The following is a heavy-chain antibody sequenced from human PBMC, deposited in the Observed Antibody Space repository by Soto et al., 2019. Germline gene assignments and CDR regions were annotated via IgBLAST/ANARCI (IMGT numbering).Heavy chain of an antibody. CDR1: GFTFRSYW. CDR3: ARGGGYSYGYIGY. D-gene: IGHD5-18*01. CDR2: INGDGSTT. V-gene: IGHV3-74*01. J-gene: IGHJ4*02. Sequence: PGGSLRLSCVASGFTFRSYWMHWVLQAPGKGLVWVSHINGDGSTTSYADSVKGRFTISRDNAKNTVYLQMNSLRDEDTAVYYCARGGGYSYGYIGYWGQGTLVTVSS.